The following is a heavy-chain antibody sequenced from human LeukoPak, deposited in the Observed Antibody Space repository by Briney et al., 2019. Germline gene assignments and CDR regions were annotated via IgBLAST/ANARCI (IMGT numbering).Heavy chain of an antibody. CDR2: IYYSGST. D-gene: IGHD3-3*01. Sequence: PSETLSLTCTVSGGSISNSNSYWGWIRQSPGKGLEWIANIYYSGSTYYNPSLKSRVTISVDTSKNHFSLKLSSVTAADTAVYYCARDFRGGYDFWSGYYTPYYFDYWGQGTLVTVSP. CDR1: GGSISNSNSY. V-gene: IGHV4-39*07. CDR3: ARDFRGGYDFWSGYYTPYYFDY. J-gene: IGHJ4*02.